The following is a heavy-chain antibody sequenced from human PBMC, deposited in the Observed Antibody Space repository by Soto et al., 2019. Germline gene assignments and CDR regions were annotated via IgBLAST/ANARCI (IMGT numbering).Heavy chain of an antibody. J-gene: IGHJ3*02. CDR1: GFTFSSYW. D-gene: IGHD2-2*01. V-gene: IGHV3-74*01. CDR3: ARDAGGIVLVPAARIDAFDI. Sequence: GGSLRLSCAASGFTFSSYWMHWVRQAPGKGLVWVSRINSDGSSTSYADSVKGRFTISRDNAKNTLYLQMNSLRAEDTAVYYCARDAGGIVLVPAARIDAFDIWGQGTMVTVSS. CDR2: INSDGSST.